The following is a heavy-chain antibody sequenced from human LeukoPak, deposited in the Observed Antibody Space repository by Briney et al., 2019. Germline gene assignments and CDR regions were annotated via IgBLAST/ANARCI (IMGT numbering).Heavy chain of an antibody. J-gene: IGHJ4*02. CDR2: FDPEDGET. CDR3: ARGRVGFDF. V-gene: IGHV1-24*01. CDR1: GYTLTELS. D-gene: IGHD1-26*01. Sequence: ASVKVSCKVSGYTLTELSMHWVRQAPGKGLEWMGGFDPEDGETIYAQKFQGRVTMTRDTSINTAYMELTSLTSADTALYYCARGRVGFDFWGQGTLVTVSS.